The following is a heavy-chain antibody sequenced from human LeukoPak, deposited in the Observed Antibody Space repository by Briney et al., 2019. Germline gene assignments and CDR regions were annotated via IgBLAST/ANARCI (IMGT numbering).Heavy chain of an antibody. V-gene: IGHV3-23*01. CDR2: NIGSSGST. CDR3: AKGGYDYVEIGYFDF. J-gene: IGHJ4*02. Sequence: GGSLRPSCAASGFRFSNYAMNWVRQAPGKGLEWVSVNIGSSGSTFYADSVKGRFTISRDNSKNTLYLQMNSLRDEDTAVYYCAKGGYDYVEIGYFDFWGQGTLVTVSS. D-gene: IGHD5-12*01. CDR1: GFRFSNYA.